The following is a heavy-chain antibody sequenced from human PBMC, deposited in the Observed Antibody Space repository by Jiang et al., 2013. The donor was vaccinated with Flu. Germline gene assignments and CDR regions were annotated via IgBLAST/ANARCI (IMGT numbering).Heavy chain of an antibody. Sequence: VRVSCKVSGYTLTKLSMHWVRQAPGKGLEWMGGFDPEDGETIYAQKFQGRVTMTEDTSTDTAHMELSSLTSEDTAVYYCATEAPFCSSPTCQYYFYYGMDVWGQGTTVTVSS. J-gene: IGHJ6*02. CDR2: FDPEDGET. CDR3: ATEAPFCSSPTCQYYFYYGMDV. CDR1: GYTLTKLS. D-gene: IGHD2-2*01. V-gene: IGHV1-24*01.